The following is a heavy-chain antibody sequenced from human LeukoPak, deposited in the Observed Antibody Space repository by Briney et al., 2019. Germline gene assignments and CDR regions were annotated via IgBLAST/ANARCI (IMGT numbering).Heavy chain of an antibody. V-gene: IGHV1-69*05. Sequence: SVKVSCKASGGTFSSYVINWVRQAPGQGLEWMGGIMPIFGTANNTQKFQGRVTITTDESTSTVYMELSSLRSEDTAVYYCARDRSNSSPDCFDIWGQGTLVIVSS. CDR3: ARDRSNSSPDCFDI. CDR2: IMPIFGTA. CDR1: GGTFSSYV. J-gene: IGHJ3*02. D-gene: IGHD6-6*01.